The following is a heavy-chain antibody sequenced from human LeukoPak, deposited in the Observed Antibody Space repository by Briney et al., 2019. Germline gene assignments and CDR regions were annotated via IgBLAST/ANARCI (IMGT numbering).Heavy chain of an antibody. Sequence: SETLSLTCTVSGGSISSYYWSWIRQPPGKGLEWIGYIYYSGGTNYNPSLKSRVTISVDTSKNRFSLKLSSVTAADTAVYYCARLGFSNSRSYLAPSDYWGQGTLVTVSS. V-gene: IGHV4-59*08. CDR3: ARLGFSNSRSYLAPSDY. D-gene: IGHD1-26*01. CDR2: IYYSGGT. J-gene: IGHJ4*02. CDR1: GGSISSYY.